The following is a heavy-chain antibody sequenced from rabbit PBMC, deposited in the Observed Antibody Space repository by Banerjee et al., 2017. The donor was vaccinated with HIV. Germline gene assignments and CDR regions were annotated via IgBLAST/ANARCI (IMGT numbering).Heavy chain of an antibody. CDR2: IYTGSSDST. Sequence: QSLEESGGDLVKPGASLTLTCTASGFSFSGSYYMCWVRQAPGKGLEWIACIYTGSSDSTAYASWAKGRFTISKTSSTTVTLQMTSLTAADTATYFCASTYGGSSYPLWGPGTLVTVS. V-gene: IGHV1S40*01. D-gene: IGHD8-1*01. J-gene: IGHJ6*01. CDR3: ASTYGGSSYPL. CDR1: GFSFSGSYY.